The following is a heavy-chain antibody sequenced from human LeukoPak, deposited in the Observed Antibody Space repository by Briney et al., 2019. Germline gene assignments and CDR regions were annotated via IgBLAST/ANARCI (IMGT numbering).Heavy chain of an antibody. D-gene: IGHD3-10*01. CDR2: IYHSGST. J-gene: IGHJ6*03. CDR3: ATDVTMVRGVLDMDV. V-gene: IGHV4-38-2*02. CDR1: GYSISSGYY. Sequence: SETLSVTCAVSGYSISSGYYWGWIRQPPGKGLEWIGSIYHSGSTYYNPSLKSRVTISEDTSKTQFSLKLSSVTAADTAVYYCATDVTMVRGVLDMDVWGKGTTVTVSS.